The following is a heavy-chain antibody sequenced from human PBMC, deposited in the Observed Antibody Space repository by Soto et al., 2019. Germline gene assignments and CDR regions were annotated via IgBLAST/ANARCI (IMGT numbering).Heavy chain of an antibody. CDR1: GFTFNTFW. J-gene: IGHJ4*02. V-gene: IGHV3-7*03. D-gene: IGHD2-15*01. CDR2: IKHDGSET. CDR3: ARDFATHCSGITCYPYAY. Sequence: GGSLRLSCAASGFTFNTFWMSWVRQSPGKGLEWVANIKHDGSETYYADSVKGRFTISRDNAKNSLFLQMNTLRTEDTAVYYCARDFATHCSGITCYPYAYWGQGALVTVSS.